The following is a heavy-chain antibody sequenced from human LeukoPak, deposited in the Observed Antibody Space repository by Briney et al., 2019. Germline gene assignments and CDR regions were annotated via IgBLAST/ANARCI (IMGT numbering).Heavy chain of an antibody. J-gene: IGHJ6*03. CDR1: GGTFSSYA. CDR2: IIPIFGTA. V-gene: IGHV1-69*06. D-gene: IGHD6-13*01. CDR3: ARVEIAAADYYYYYYMDV. Sequence: GASVKVSCKASGGTFSSYAISWVRQAPGQGLEWMGGIIPIFGTANYAQKFQGRVTITADKSTSTAYMELSSLRSEDTAVYYCARVEIAAADYYYYYYMDVWGKGTTVTVSS.